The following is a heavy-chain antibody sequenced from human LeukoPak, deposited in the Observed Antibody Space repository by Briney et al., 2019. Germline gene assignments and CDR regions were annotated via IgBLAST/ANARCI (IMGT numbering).Heavy chain of an antibody. CDR2: INHSGST. J-gene: IGHJ4*02. CDR3: ARALWDYGDYVSVY. D-gene: IGHD4-17*01. V-gene: IGHV4-34*01. CDR1: GGSFSGYY. Sequence: SETLSLTCAVYGGSFSGYYWSWIRQLPGKGLEWIGEINHSGSTNYNPSLKSRVTISVDTSKNQFSLKLSSVTAADTAVYYCARALWDYGDYVSVYWGQGTLVTVSS.